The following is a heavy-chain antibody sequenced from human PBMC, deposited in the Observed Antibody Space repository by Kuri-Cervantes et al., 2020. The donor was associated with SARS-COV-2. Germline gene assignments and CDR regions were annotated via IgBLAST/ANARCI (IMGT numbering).Heavy chain of an antibody. CDR1: GFTFSSYW. CDR2: LTNDGSDA. D-gene: IGHD4-11*01. Sequence: GESLKISCVASGFTFSSYWMHWVCQAPGKGLVWVSRLTNDGSDAIFADSVKGRFTISRDNAKNMLYLYMNSLRADDTAVYYRARDSMTTRDFDYWGQGTLVTVSS. V-gene: IGHV3-74*01. J-gene: IGHJ4*02. CDR3: ARDSMTTRDFDY.